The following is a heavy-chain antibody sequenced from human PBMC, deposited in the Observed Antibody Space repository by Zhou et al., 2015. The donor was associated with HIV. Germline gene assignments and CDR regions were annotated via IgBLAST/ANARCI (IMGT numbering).Heavy chain of an antibody. CDR3: ARGLIQL. D-gene: IGHD5-18*01. CDR1: GGTFTSYV. Sequence: QVQLVQSGAEVKKPGSSVMVSCKVSGGTFTSYVISWVRQAPGQGLEWMGGIIPMFGTADYVNYVHKFQGRVTITADKSTSTAYMELSSLRSEDTAVYYCARGLIQLWGQGTLVTVSS. J-gene: IGHJ4*02. CDR2: IIPMFGTADYV. V-gene: IGHV1-69*06.